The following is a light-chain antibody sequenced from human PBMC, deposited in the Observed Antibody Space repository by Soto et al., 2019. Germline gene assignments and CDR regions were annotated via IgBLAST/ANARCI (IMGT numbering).Light chain of an antibody. V-gene: IGLV2-14*03. CDR1: SSDIGAYNF. CDR3: TSWTTSTTMI. CDR2: DVN. Sequence: QSALTQPASVSGSPGQSITISCTGTSSDIGAYNFVSWYQQHPGKAPKLMLYDVNIRPSGVSNRFSGSKSGNTASLTISGXXXXXEADYYCTSWTTSTTMIFGGGTKLTLL. J-gene: IGLJ2*01.